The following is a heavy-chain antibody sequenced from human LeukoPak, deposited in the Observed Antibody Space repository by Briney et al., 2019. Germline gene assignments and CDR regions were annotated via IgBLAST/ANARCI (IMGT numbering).Heavy chain of an antibody. CDR2: ISSSGSTI. J-gene: IGHJ4*02. V-gene: IGHV3-11*01. Sequence: AGGSLRLSCAASGFTFSDYYMGWIRQAPGKGLEWVSYISSSGSTIYYADSVKGRFTISRDNAKNSLYLQMNSLRAEDTAVYYCARELLLWFGEYDYWGQGTLVTVSS. D-gene: IGHD3-10*01. CDR3: ARELLLWFGEYDY. CDR1: GFTFSDYY.